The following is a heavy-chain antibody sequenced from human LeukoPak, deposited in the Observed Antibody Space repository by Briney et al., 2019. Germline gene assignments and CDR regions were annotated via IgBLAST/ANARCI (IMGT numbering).Heavy chain of an antibody. CDR2: INSDGSST. J-gene: IGHJ5*02. CDR1: GFTISSYW. CDR3: ARVAKSVLRFLEWSTGHTFDP. D-gene: IGHD3-3*01. Sequence: GGSLGLSCAASGFTISSYWMHWVRQAPGKGLVWVSRINSDGSSTSYADSVKGRFTISRDNAKNTLYLQMNSLRAEDTAVYYCARVAKSVLRFLEWSTGHTFDPWGQGTLVTVSS. V-gene: IGHV3-74*01.